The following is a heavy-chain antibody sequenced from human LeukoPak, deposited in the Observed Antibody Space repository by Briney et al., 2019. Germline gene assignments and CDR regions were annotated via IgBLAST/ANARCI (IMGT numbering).Heavy chain of an antibody. V-gene: IGHV3-15*01. Sequence: GGSLRLSRAASGFTFSNAWMSWVRQAPGKGLEWVGRIKSKTDGGTTDYAAPVKGRFTISRDDSKNTLYLQMNSLKTEDTAVYYCTTDIGLLWFGQQDFDYWGQGTLVTVSS. J-gene: IGHJ4*02. D-gene: IGHD3-10*01. CDR1: GFTFSNAW. CDR2: IKSKTDGGTT. CDR3: TTDIGLLWFGQQDFDY.